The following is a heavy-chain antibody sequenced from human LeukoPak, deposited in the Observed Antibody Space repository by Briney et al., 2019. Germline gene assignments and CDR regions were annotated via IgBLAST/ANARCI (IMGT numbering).Heavy chain of an antibody. V-gene: IGHV3-74*01. CDR3: ARSGISGSYYAY. J-gene: IGHJ4*02. CDR1: GFTFSSYW. D-gene: IGHD1-26*01. Sequence: QAGGSLRLSCAASGFTFSSYWMHWVRQAPGKGLVWVSRINGDGSSIIYADSVKGRFTISRDNAKKSLYLQMNSLRAEDTAVYYCARSGISGSYYAYWGQGTLVTVSS. CDR2: INGDGSSI.